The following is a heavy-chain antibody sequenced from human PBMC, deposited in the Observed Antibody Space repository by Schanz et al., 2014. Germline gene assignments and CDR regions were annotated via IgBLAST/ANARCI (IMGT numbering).Heavy chain of an antibody. CDR3: ARVKQGCSDTSCVLDP. V-gene: IGHV4-4*02. Sequence: QVPLQESGPGLVKPSGTLSLTCAVSGVSISSTNWWHWVRQSPGKGLEWLGEIIHDGRTNYNPSLGSRVTISLDKSENQCSLERTSVTAADTALYFCARVKQGCSDTSCVLDPWGQGTLVTVSS. D-gene: IGHD2-2*01. CDR2: IIHDGRT. J-gene: IGHJ5*02. CDR1: GVSISSTNW.